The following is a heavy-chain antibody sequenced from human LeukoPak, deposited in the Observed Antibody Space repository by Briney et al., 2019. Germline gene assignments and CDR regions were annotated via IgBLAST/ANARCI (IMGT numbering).Heavy chain of an antibody. CDR1: GYTFSSYG. V-gene: IGHV1-18*01. Sequence: GASVKVSCKASGYTFSSYGISWVRQARGQGLEWMGWISAYNGNTNYAQKLQGRVTMTTDTSTSTAYMELRSLRSEDTAVYYCVRSSRDIVVVPAARYFDYWGQGTLVTVSS. CDR2: ISAYNGNT. CDR3: VRSSRDIVVVPAARYFDY. D-gene: IGHD2-2*01. J-gene: IGHJ4*02.